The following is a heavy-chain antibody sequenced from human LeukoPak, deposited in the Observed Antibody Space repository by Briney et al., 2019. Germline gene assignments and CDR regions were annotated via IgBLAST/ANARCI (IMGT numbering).Heavy chain of an antibody. J-gene: IGHJ4*02. CDR2: ISWDGGRI. Sequence: GGSLRLSCAASGFTFDEYTMHWVRQAPGKGLEWVSLISWDGGRIDYADSVKGRFTISRDNIKNSLYLQMNSLRTEDTALYYCAKDNTIVATMTLDYWGQGTLVTVST. D-gene: IGHD5-12*01. V-gene: IGHV3-43*01. CDR3: AKDNTIVATMTLDY. CDR1: GFTFDEYT.